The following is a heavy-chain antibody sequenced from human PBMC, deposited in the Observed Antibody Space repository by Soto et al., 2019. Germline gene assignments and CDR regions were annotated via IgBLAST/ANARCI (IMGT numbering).Heavy chain of an antibody. V-gene: IGHV6-1*01. CDR3: ATDGYSNGWYYFDY. Sequence: QVPLPQSGPGLVKPSQTLSLTCAISGDSVPSNSAAWNWIMQSPSRGLEWLGRTYYRSKWYNDYLISVKSRITIDLATPMNQCAPQPDSVTPYDTAVYYCATDGYSNGWYYFDYWCQGTLDIV. D-gene: IGHD6-19*01. CDR1: GDSVPSNSAA. J-gene: IGHJ4*02. CDR2: TYYRSKWYN.